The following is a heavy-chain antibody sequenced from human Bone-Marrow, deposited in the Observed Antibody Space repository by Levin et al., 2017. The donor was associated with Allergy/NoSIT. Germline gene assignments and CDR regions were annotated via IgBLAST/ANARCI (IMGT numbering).Heavy chain of an antibody. J-gene: IGHJ5*02. CDR1: GGSISSGGYY. CDR2: IHYSGST. CDR3: ARSNDYGDYRKRFDP. V-gene: IGHV4-31*03. D-gene: IGHD4-17*01. Sequence: SETLSLTCTVSGGSISSGGYYWSWIRQQPGKGLEWIGYIHYSGSTYYNPSLKSRITISVDTSKKQFSLKLSSVTAADTAVYFCARSNDYGDYRKRFDPWGQGILVTVSS.